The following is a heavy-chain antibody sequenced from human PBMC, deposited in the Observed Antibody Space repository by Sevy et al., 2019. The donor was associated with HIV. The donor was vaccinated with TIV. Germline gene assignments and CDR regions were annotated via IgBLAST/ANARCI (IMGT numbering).Heavy chain of an antibody. V-gene: IGHV3-30*18. CDR1: GFIFSSYG. CDR3: VKGGVTWELLDY. J-gene: IGHJ4*02. Sequence: GALRLSCAASGFIFSSYGMHWVRQAPGKGLEWVTIISYDGSSKYYADSVKGRFTISRDNSENILYLQMNSLRTDDTAVYYCVKGGVTWELLDYWGQGTLVTASS. CDR2: ISYDGSSK. D-gene: IGHD1-26*01.